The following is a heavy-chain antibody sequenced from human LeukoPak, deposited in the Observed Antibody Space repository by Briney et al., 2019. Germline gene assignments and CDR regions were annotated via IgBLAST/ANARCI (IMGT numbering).Heavy chain of an antibody. CDR1: GYTFTGYY. CDR2: INPNSGVT. Sequence: ASVKVSCKASGYTFTGYYMHWVRQAPGQGLEWMGRINPNSGVTNYAQKFQGRVIMTRDTSISTAYMQLSSLKSDDTAVYYCARDSSNWSSFGSWGQGSLVIVSS. D-gene: IGHD2-2*01. J-gene: IGHJ4*02. CDR3: ARDSSNWSSFGS. V-gene: IGHV1-2*06.